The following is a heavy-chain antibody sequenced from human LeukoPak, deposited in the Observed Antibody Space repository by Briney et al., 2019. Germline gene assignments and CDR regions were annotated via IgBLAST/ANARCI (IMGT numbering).Heavy chain of an antibody. V-gene: IGHV3-23*01. J-gene: IGHJ4*02. CDR3: ARAPAQESGASMGH. D-gene: IGHD1-26*01. CDR1: GITLSNYG. CDR2: ISDSAGRT. Sequence: GGSLRLSCAVSGITLSNYGMSWVRQAPGKGLEWVAGISDSAGRTKYADSVKGRFTISRDNSKNTLYLQMNSLRAEDTAVYYCARAPAQESGASMGHWGQGTLVTVSS.